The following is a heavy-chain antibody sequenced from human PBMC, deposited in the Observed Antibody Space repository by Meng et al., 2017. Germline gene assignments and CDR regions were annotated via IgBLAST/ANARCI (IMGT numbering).Heavy chain of an antibody. Sequence: GPPRGSGPGLVRPSATLSLTCTVSGGSVGSGNYYWSWIRQPPGKGLEWIGYIVYSGSTTYNPSLKTRVTISVDTSKNQFSLKLTSVTAADTAVYFCARDVGGDYETLFDYWGQGTLVTVSS. V-gene: IGHV4-61*01. J-gene: IGHJ4*02. CDR2: IVYSGST. CDR3: ARDVGGDYETLFDY. D-gene: IGHD4-17*01. CDR1: GGSVGSGNYY.